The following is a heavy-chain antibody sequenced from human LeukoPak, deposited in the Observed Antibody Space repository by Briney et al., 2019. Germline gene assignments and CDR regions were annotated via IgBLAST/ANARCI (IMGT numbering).Heavy chain of an antibody. Sequence: GGSLRLSCAASGFPFSSYAMSWVRQAPGKGLEWVSAISGSGGSTYYAGSGKGRFPISRDDSKNTLYLQMNSLRAEDTAVYYCAKLFGYGQRFGGYWGQGTLVTVSS. J-gene: IGHJ4*02. CDR2: ISGSGGST. CDR1: GFPFSSYA. V-gene: IGHV3-23*01. CDR3: AKLFGYGQRFGGY. D-gene: IGHD5-18*01.